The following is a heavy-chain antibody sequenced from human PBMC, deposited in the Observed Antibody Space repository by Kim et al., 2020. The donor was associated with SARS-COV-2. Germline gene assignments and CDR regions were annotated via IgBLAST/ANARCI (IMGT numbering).Heavy chain of an antibody. D-gene: IGHD3-22*01. Sequence: SETLSLTCAVYGGSFSGYYWSWIRQPPGKGLEWIGEINHSGSTNYNPSLKSRVTISVDTSKNQFSLKLSSVTAADTAVYYCASRGNYYDSSAKIRRWFDPWGQGTLVTVSS. CDR3: ASRGNYYDSSAKIRRWFDP. J-gene: IGHJ5*02. V-gene: IGHV4-34*01. CDR1: GGSFSGYY. CDR2: INHSGST.